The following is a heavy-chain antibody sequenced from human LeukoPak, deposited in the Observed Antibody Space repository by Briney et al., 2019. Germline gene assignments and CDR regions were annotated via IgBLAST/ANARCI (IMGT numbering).Heavy chain of an antibody. D-gene: IGHD2-15*01. V-gene: IGHV3-7*01. J-gene: IGHJ4*02. CDR2: IKEDESEK. CDR1: GFTFSNYW. CDR3: ARDLGYCSGGSCRKDY. Sequence: GGSLRLSCAASGFTFSNYWMSWVRQAPGNGPEWVANIKEDESEKNYVNSVKDRFTISRDNAKNSLYLQMNSLRAEDTAVYYCARDLGYCSGGSCRKDYWGQGTLVTVSS.